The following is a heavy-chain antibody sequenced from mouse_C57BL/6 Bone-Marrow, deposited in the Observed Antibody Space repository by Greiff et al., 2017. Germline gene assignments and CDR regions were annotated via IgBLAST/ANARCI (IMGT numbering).Heavy chain of an antibody. Sequence: EVQLQQSGAELVKPGASVKLSCTASGFNIKDYYMHWVKQRTEQGLEWIGRIDPEDGEPKYAPKFQGKDTIPADTSSNPAYLQLSSLPSEDTAVYYCARGGNYEGAMDDWGQGTSVTVSS. CDR3: ARGGNYEGAMDD. CDR2: IDPEDGEP. CDR1: GFNIKDYY. V-gene: IGHV14-2*01. J-gene: IGHJ4*01. D-gene: IGHD2-1*01.